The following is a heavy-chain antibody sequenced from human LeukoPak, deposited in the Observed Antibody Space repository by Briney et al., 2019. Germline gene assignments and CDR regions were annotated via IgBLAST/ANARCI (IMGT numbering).Heavy chain of an antibody. CDR3: TRSRPGTEAGQPNFDY. Sequence: GGSLRLSCAASGFTFSTYSMSWVRQAPGKGLEWVSYISSISSIIYYADSVKGRFTISRDNARNSLYLQMNSLRAEGTAVYYCTRSRPGTEAGQPNFDYWGQGTLVTVSS. J-gene: IGHJ4*02. V-gene: IGHV3-48*01. CDR2: ISSISSII. CDR1: GFTFSTYS. D-gene: IGHD6-13*01.